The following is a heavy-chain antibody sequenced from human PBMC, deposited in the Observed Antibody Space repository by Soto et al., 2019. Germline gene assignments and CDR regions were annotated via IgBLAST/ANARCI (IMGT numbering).Heavy chain of an antibody. Sequence: GGSLRLSCAASGFTFSNAWMNWVRQAPGKGLEWVGRIKSKTDGGTTDYAAPVKGRFTISRDDSKNTLYLQMNSLKTEDTAVYYCTAGSYFPVYYYGMDVWGQGTTVTVSS. CDR2: IKSKTDGGTT. D-gene: IGHD1-26*01. V-gene: IGHV3-15*07. CDR1: GFTFSNAW. CDR3: TAGSYFPVYYYGMDV. J-gene: IGHJ6*02.